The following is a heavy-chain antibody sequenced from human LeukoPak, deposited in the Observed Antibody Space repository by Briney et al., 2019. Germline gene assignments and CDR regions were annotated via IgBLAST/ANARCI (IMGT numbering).Heavy chain of an antibody. CDR2: IYYSGST. J-gene: IGHJ5*02. CDR3: ARDYGGNSMSWFDP. D-gene: IGHD4-23*01. Sequence: PSETLSLTCTVSGGSISSYYWSWIRQPPGKGLEWIGYIYYSGSTNYNPSLKSRVTISVDTSKNQFSLKLSSVTAADTAVYYCARDYGGNSMSWFDPWGQGTLVTVPS. V-gene: IGHV4-59*12. CDR1: GGSISSYY.